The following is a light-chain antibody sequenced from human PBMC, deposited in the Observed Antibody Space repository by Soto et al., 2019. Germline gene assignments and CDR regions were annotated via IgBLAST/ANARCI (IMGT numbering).Light chain of an antibody. CDR3: QHYDTYSPMWT. CDR2: EAS. CDR1: QSINW. Sequence: DIQLAQSPSTLSASVGDRITITCRATQSINWLAWYQQKPGKAPKLLIFEASRLESGVPSRFSGSGSGTEFTLTIISLQPDDFGTDYCQHYDTYSPMWTFGQGTKVDVK. J-gene: IGKJ1*01. V-gene: IGKV1-5*03.